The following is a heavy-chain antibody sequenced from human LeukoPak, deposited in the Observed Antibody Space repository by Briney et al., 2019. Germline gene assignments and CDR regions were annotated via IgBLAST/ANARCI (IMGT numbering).Heavy chain of an antibody. V-gene: IGHV4-59*01. D-gene: IGHD6-13*01. J-gene: IGHJ4*02. CDR3: ARDIAAAGT. CDR1: GGSISSYY. CDR2: IYYSGST. Sequence: SETLSPTCTVSGGSISSYYWSWIRQPPGKGLEWIGYIYYSGSTNYNPSLKSRVTISVDTSKNQFSLKLSSVTAADTAVYYCARDIAAAGTWGQGTLVTVSS.